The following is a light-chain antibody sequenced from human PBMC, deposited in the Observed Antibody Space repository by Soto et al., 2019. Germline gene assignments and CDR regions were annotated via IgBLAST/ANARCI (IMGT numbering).Light chain of an antibody. V-gene: IGKV1-12*01. CDR2: VAC. CDR3: QQADSFPFT. Sequence: DIQLTQSPSSVSASVGDRVTITCRASQDIGTWLAWYQQKPGKAPKLLIYVACNLQSGVPSRFSGAGSGTDFNLTITSLQPEDFATYHCQQADSFPFTFGPGTKVDFK. J-gene: IGKJ3*01. CDR1: QDIGTW.